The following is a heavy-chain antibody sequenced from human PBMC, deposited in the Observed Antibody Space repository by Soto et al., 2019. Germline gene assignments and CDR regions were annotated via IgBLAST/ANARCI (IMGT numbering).Heavy chain of an antibody. CDR3: ARASGTYYNLGGYYYYYYMDV. CDR1: GDSISTHY. CDR2: IYNSGNT. V-gene: IGHV4-59*11. D-gene: IGHD3-10*01. Sequence: HVQLQESGPGLVKPSETLSLTCTVSGDSISTHYWSWIRQPPGKGLEWIAYIYNSGNTNYNPSLKSRVTISVDTSKNQFSLKLSSVTAADTAVYYCARASGTYYNLGGYYYYYYMDVWGKGTTVTVSS. J-gene: IGHJ6*03.